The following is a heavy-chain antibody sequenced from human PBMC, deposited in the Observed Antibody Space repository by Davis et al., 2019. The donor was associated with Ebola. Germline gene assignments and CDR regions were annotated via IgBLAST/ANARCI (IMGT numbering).Heavy chain of an antibody. CDR2: IKQDGSEK. CDR1: GFTFSSYW. J-gene: IGHJ4*02. CDR3: ARDRGWYRFDF. D-gene: IGHD6-19*01. Sequence: GESLKISCAASGFTFSSYWMSWVRQAPGKGLEWVANIKQDGSEKYYVDSVKGRFSISRDNAKNSLFLQMNSLRAEDTAMYFCARDRGWYRFDFWGQGTLVTVSP. V-gene: IGHV3-7*03.